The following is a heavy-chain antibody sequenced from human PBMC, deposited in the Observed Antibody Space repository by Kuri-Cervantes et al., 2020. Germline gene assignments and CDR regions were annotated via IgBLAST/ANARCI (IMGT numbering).Heavy chain of an antibody. D-gene: IGHD4-17*01. CDR3: VRDNGDYVFDK. J-gene: IGHJ4*02. Sequence: GESLKISCVGSGFTFSSYDMHWVRQVNGKGLEWVSTVTTTDYTFYVDSVKGRFTISRENARDSLYLQMNSLRAGDTAMYYCVRDNGDYVFDKWGQGTLVTVSS. CDR1: GFTFSSYD. V-gene: IGHV3-13*04. CDR2: VTTTDYT.